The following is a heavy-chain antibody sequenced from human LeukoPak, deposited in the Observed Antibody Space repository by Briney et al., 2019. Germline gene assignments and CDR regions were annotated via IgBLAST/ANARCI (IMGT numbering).Heavy chain of an antibody. CDR2: ISYDGSNK. V-gene: IGHV3-30*18. Sequence: PGRSLRLSCAASGFTFSSYGMHWVRQAPGKGLEWVAVISYDGSNKYYADSVKGRFTISRDNSKNTLYLQMNSLRAEDTAVYYCAKAYYYDRSGYATDDWGQGTLVTVSS. CDR3: AKAYYYDRSGYATDD. J-gene: IGHJ4*02. D-gene: IGHD3-22*01. CDR1: GFTFSSYG.